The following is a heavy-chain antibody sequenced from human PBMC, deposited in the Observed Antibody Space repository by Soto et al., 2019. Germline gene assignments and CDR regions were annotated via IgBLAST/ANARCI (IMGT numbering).Heavy chain of an antibody. J-gene: IGHJ6*02. Sequence: EVQLVESGGGLVKPGGSLRLSCAASGFTFSSYSMNWVRQAPGKGLEWVSSISSSSSYIYYADSVKGRFTISRDNAKNSLYLQMNSLRAEDTAVYYCARDGPPNYYDSSHYGMDVWGQGTTVTVSS. CDR2: ISSSSSYI. CDR1: GFTFSSYS. V-gene: IGHV3-21*01. D-gene: IGHD3-22*01. CDR3: ARDGPPNYYDSSHYGMDV.